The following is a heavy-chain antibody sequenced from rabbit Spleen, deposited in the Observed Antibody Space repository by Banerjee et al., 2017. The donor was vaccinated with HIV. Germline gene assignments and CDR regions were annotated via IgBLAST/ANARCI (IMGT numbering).Heavy chain of an antibody. D-gene: IGHD8-1*01. J-gene: IGHJ4*01. CDR3: ARDGAGGSYFAL. CDR2: IDPVFGIT. Sequence: QEQLEESGGGLVKPGASLTLTCTASGLDFSSSDWIYWVRQAPGKGLEWIGYIDPVFGITAYANWVNGRFSISRENAQNTVFLQMTSLTAADTATYFCARDGAGGSYFALWGPGTLVTVS. V-gene: IGHV1S45*01. CDR1: GLDFSSSDW.